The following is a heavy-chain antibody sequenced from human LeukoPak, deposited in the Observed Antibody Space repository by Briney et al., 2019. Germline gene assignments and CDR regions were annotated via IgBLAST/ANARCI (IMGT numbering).Heavy chain of an antibody. CDR1: GGSISSYY. D-gene: IGHD3-22*01. V-gene: IGHV4-4*07. Sequence: SETLSLTCTVSGGSISSYYWSWIRQPAGKGLEWIGRIYTSGSTNYNPSLKSRVTMSVDTSKNQFSLKLSSVTAADTAVYYCARGYYDSSGYYEEYYFDYWGQGTLVTVSS. CDR3: ARGYYDSSGYYEEYYFDY. CDR2: IYTSGST. J-gene: IGHJ4*02.